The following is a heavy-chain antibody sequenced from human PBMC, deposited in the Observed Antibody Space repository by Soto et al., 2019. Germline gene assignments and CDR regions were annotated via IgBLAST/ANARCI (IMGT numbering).Heavy chain of an antibody. CDR2: INAGNGNT. CDR1: GYTFTSYA. V-gene: IGHV1-3*01. Sequence: ASVKVSCKASGYTFTSYAMHWVRQAPGQRLEWMGWINAGNGNTKYSQKFQGRVTITRDTSASTAYMELSSLRSEDTAVYYCARGLELRPTPFDYWGQGTLVTVSS. J-gene: IGHJ4*02. CDR3: ARGLELRPTPFDY. D-gene: IGHD1-7*01.